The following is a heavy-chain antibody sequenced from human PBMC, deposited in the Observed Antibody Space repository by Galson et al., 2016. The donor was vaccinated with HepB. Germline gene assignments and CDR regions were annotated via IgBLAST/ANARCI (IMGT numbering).Heavy chain of an antibody. CDR1: GGTFNSYA. V-gene: IGHV1-69*10. Sequence: SVKVSCKASGGTFNSYALNWVRQAPGQGLEWMGLIIPIIGIGNHAQQFQGRVTITADKSTSTAYMELSNVTSEDTAIYYCARAGGDRQQLVLSYFDSWGQGTLVTVSS. J-gene: IGHJ4*02. CDR3: ARAGGDRQQLVLSYFDS. D-gene: IGHD6-13*01. CDR2: IIPIIGIG.